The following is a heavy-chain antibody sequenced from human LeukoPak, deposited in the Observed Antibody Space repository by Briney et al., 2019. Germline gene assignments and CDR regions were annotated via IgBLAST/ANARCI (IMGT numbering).Heavy chain of an antibody. V-gene: IGHV1-2*02. J-gene: IGHJ5*02. Sequence: ASVKVSCNSSGYTFTGYYMHWVRQAPGQGLEWMGWINPNSGGTHYAQKFQGRVTMTRDTSINTAYMELSRLRSDETAIYYCARGSSIVTSTIDWFDPWGQGALVAVSS. CDR1: GYTFTGYY. CDR3: ARGSSIVTSTIDWFDP. D-gene: IGHD6-6*01. CDR2: INPNSGGT.